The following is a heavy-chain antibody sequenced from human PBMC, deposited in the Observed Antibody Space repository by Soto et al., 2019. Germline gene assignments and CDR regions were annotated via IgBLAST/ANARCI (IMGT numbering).Heavy chain of an antibody. CDR3: ARDLDDYVWGSYGRWFDP. V-gene: IGHV4-59*01. D-gene: IGHD3-16*01. Sequence: SETLSLTCTVSGGSISSYYWSWIRQPPGKGLEWIGYIYYSGSTNYNPSLKSRVTISVDTSKNQFSLKLSSVTAADTAVYYCARDLDDYVWGSYGRWFDPWGQGTLVTVSS. CDR2: IYYSGST. J-gene: IGHJ5*02. CDR1: GGSISSYY.